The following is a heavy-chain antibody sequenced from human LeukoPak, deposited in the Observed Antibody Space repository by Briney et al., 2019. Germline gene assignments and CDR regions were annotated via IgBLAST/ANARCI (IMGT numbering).Heavy chain of an antibody. V-gene: IGHV1-8*03. D-gene: IGHD2-2*01. CDR2: MNPNSGNT. J-gene: IGHJ5*02. Sequence: ASAKVSCKASGYTFTSYDINWVRQATGQGLEWMGWMNPNSGNTGYAQKFQGRVTITRSTSISTAYMELSSLRSEDTAVYYCARRFRAYCSSTSCYNWFDPWGQGTLVTVSS. CDR3: ARRFRAYCSSTSCYNWFDP. CDR1: GYTFTSYD.